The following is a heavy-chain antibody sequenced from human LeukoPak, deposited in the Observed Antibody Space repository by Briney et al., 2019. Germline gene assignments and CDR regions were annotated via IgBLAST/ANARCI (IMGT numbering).Heavy chain of an antibody. CDR2: ISYDGSNK. CDR1: GFTFSSYG. Sequence: PGGSLRLSCAASGFTFSSYGMHWVRQAPGKGLEWVAVISYDGSNKYYADSVKGRFTISRDNSKTTLYLHMNSLRAEDTAVYYCAVLVGATTNDFDYWGQGTLVTVSS. D-gene: IGHD1-26*01. CDR3: AVLVGATTNDFDY. J-gene: IGHJ4*02. V-gene: IGHV3-30*03.